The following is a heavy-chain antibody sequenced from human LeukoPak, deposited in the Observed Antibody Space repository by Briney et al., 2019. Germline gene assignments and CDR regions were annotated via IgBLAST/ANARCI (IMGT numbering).Heavy chain of an antibody. V-gene: IGHV3-21*01. D-gene: IGHD3-22*01. J-gene: IGHJ4*02. CDR3: ARDSDSSGYYDY. Sequence: GGSLRLSCAASGFTFSSYSMNWARQAPGKGLEWVSSISSSSSYIYYADSVKGRFTISRDNAKNSLYLQMNSLRAEDTAVYYCARDSDSSGYYDYWGQGTLVTVSS. CDR2: ISSSSSYI. CDR1: GFTFSSYS.